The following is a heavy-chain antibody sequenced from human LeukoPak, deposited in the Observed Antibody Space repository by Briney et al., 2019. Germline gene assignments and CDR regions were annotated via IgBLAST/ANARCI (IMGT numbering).Heavy chain of an antibody. Sequence: GESLKISCKGSGYSFTSYWIGWVRQMPGKGLEWMGIIYPGDSDTRYSPSFQGQVTISADKSISTAYLQWSSLKASDTAMYYCARQNQHYYDSSGYGAFDIWGQGTMVTVSS. CDR2: IYPGDSDT. CDR3: ARQNQHYYDSSGYGAFDI. V-gene: IGHV5-51*01. J-gene: IGHJ3*02. CDR1: GYSFTSYW. D-gene: IGHD3-22*01.